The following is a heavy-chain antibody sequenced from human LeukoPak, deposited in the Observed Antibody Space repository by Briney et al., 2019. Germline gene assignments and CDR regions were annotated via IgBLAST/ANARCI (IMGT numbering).Heavy chain of an antibody. J-gene: IGHJ5*02. CDR2: IYYSAST. V-gene: IGHV4-31*03. Sequence: SQTLSLTCTVSGGSISSGGYYWSWIRQHPGKGLEWIGYIYYSASTYYNPSLKSRVTISVDTSKNQFSLKLSSVTAADTAVYYCARNYYDSSGYLAGLDPWGQGTLVTVSS. CDR1: GGSISSGGYY. D-gene: IGHD3-22*01. CDR3: ARNYYDSSGYLAGLDP.